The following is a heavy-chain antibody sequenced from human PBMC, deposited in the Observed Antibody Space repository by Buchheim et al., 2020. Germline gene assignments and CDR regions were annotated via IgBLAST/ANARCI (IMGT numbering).Heavy chain of an antibody. V-gene: IGHV1-69*06. CDR1: GGTFSSYA. J-gene: IGHJ6*02. Sequence: QVQLVQSGAEVKKPGSSVKVSCKASGGTFSSYAISWVRQAPGQGLEWMGGIIPIFGTANYAQKFQGRVTITADKSTSTAYMELSSLRSEDTAVDYCARVPGYCSSTSCYSYYYYGMDVWGQGTT. CDR3: ARVPGYCSSTSCYSYYYYGMDV. CDR2: IIPIFGTA. D-gene: IGHD2-2*02.